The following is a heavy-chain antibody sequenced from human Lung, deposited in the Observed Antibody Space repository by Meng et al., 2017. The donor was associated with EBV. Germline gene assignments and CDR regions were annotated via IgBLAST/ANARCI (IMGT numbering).Heavy chain of an antibody. V-gene: IGHV4-4*02. Sequence: QVQRQEAGPGLGKASVTLSLTCPVSGDSISSDIWWSWVRQPPGKGLEWIGEVYHRGDTNYNPSLKSRVVISVDRSKNQFSLNLSSVTAADTAVYYCGRDQGRQLINHWGQGTLVTVSS. CDR1: GDSISSDIW. D-gene: IGHD1-1*01. CDR3: GRDQGRQLINH. CDR2: VYHRGDT. J-gene: IGHJ4*02.